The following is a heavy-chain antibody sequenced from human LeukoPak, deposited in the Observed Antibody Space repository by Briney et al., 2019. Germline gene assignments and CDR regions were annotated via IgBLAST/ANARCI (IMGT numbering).Heavy chain of an antibody. Sequence: GGSLRLSCAASGFTFSSYAMSWVRQAPGKGLEWVSAISGSGGSTYYADSVKGRFTISRDNSKNTLYLQMNSLRAEDTAVYYCAKTYRYFDWVLALDYWGQGTLVTVSS. CDR2: ISGSGGST. D-gene: IGHD3-9*01. CDR1: GFTFSSYA. V-gene: IGHV3-23*01. J-gene: IGHJ4*02. CDR3: AKTYRYFDWVLALDY.